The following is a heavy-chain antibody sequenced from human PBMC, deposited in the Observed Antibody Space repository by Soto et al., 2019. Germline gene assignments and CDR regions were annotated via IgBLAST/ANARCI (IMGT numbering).Heavy chain of an antibody. D-gene: IGHD3-3*01. CDR3: ARVRDYDSWSGYDGAFDI. V-gene: IGHV4-34*01. Sequence: SETLSLTCAVYGGSFSGYYWSWIRQPPGKGLEWIGEINHSGSTNYNPSLKSRVTISVDTSKNQFSLKLSSVTAADTAVYYCARVRDYDSWSGYDGAFDIWGQGTMVTVSS. CDR1: GGSFSGYY. J-gene: IGHJ3*02. CDR2: INHSGST.